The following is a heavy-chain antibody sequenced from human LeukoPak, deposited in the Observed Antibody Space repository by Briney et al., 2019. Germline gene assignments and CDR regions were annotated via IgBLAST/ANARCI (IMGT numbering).Heavy chain of an antibody. Sequence: GGSLRLSCAASGFTFSSYSMDWVRQAPGKGLEWVSYISSSSSTIFYADSVKGRFTISRDNAKNSLYLQMNSLRAEDTAVYYCATARGHYYYDSSGLDYWGQGTLVTVSS. CDR3: ATARGHYYYDSSGLDY. V-gene: IGHV3-48*01. CDR2: ISSSSSTI. J-gene: IGHJ4*02. CDR1: GFTFSSYS. D-gene: IGHD3-22*01.